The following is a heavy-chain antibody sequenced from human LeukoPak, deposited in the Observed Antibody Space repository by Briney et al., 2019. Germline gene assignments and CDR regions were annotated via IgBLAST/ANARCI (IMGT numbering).Heavy chain of an antibody. Sequence: PGRSLRLSCAASGFTFSSYAMHWVRQAPGKGLEWVSSIGSSSSYIYYADSVKGRFTISRDNAKNSLYLQMNSLRAEDTAVYYCARGSPRGYFPDYWGQGTLVTVSS. CDR2: IGSSSSYI. J-gene: IGHJ4*02. CDR3: ARGSPRGYFPDY. CDR1: GFTFSSYA. V-gene: IGHV3-21*01. D-gene: IGHD1-26*01.